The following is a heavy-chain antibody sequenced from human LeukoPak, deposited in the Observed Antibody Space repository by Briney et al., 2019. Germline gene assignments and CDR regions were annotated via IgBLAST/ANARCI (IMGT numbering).Heavy chain of an antibody. V-gene: IGHV3-23*01. D-gene: IGHD2-2*01. Sequence: GGSLRLSCAASGFTFSSYGMSWVRQAPGKGLEWVSAISGSGGSTYYADSVKGRFTISRDNAKNSLYLQMNSLRAEDTAVYYCARFLVVPATSGMDVWGKGTTVTVSS. CDR1: GFTFSSYG. CDR3: ARFLVVPATSGMDV. CDR2: ISGSGGST. J-gene: IGHJ6*03.